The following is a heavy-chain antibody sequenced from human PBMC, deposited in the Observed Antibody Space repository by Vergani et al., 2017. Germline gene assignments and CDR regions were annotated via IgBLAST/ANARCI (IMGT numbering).Heavy chain of an antibody. V-gene: IGHV4-59*01. D-gene: IGHD2-21*02. CDR2: TYYSGST. CDR1: GGSISSYY. CDR3: ARNXYCGGDCYSDAFDI. J-gene: IGHJ3*02. Sequence: QVQLQESGPGLVKPSETLALTCTVSGGSISSYYWSWIRQPPGKGLEWIGYTYYSGSTNYNPSLKSRVTISVDTSKNQFSLKLSSVTAADTAVYYCARNXYCGGDCYSDAFDIWGQGTMVTVSS.